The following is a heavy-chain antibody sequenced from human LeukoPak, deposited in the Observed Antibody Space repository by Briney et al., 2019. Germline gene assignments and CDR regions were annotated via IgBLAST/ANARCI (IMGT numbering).Heavy chain of an antibody. J-gene: IGHJ3*01. Sequence: GGSLSLSCAASGFTFSDHWMSWVRQAPAKGLEWVDHMNGDGSQIYYMDFVKGRFTISRDNAKNSLYLQMNGLRAEDTAVYYCVAWGNSGNSWGQGTMVIVYS. CDR2: MNGDGSQI. CDR3: VAWGNSGNS. V-gene: IGHV3-7*01. CDR1: GFTFSDHW. D-gene: IGHD1-26*01.